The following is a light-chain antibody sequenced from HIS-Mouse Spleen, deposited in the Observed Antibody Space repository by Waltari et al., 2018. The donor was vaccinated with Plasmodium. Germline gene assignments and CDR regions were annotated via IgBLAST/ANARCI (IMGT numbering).Light chain of an antibody. CDR1: ALPQTY. CDR2: EDS. V-gene: IGLV3-10*01. J-gene: IGLJ3*02. Sequence: SYELTHSPSVSVSPGQTARITCSGAALPQTYAYRYLQTSGPDPVLVIYEDSKRPPGIPEGLAGSSSGTMATLTISGAQVEDEADYYCYSTDSSGNHRVFGGGTKLTVL. CDR3: YSTDSSGNHRV.